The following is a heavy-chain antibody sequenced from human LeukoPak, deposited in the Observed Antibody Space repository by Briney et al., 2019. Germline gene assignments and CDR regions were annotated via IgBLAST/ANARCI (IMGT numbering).Heavy chain of an antibody. V-gene: IGHV4-59*04. CDR1: GGSISSYY. CDR3: ASLRERSYYARGFDY. Sequence: SETLSLTCTVSGGSISSYYWSWIRQPPGKGLEWIGSIYYSGSTYYNPSLKSRVTMSVDKSKNQFSLKLSPVTAKDTAVYYCASLRERSYYARGFDYWGQGTLVTVSS. CDR2: IYYSGST. J-gene: IGHJ4*02. D-gene: IGHD3-3*01.